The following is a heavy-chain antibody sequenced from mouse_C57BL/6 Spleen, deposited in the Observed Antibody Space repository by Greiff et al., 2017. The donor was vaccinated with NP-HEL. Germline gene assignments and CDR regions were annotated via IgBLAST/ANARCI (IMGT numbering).Heavy chain of an antibody. Sequence: DVKLVESGGGLVQPGGSLKLSCAASGFTFSDYYMYWVRQTPEKRLEWVAYISNGGGSTYYPDTVKGRFTISRDNAKNTLYLQMSRLKSEDTAMYYCARHLYSNYDYAMDYWGQGTSVTVSS. CDR1: GFTFSDYY. CDR2: ISNGGGST. J-gene: IGHJ4*01. D-gene: IGHD2-5*01. V-gene: IGHV5-12*01. CDR3: ARHLYSNYDYAMDY.